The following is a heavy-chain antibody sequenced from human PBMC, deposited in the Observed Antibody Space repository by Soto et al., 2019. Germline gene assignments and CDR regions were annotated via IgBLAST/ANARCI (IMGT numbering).Heavy chain of an antibody. CDR2: IYYTGRT. CDR3: ARDRFGRDVYNSWYFDL. CDR1: GGSISTYY. Sequence: QVQLQESGPGLVKPSETLSLTCTVSGGSISTYYWSWIRQPPGKGLEWIGYIYYTGRTNYNPSLKSRFTISVDTSNIQFSLKLRSVTAADTAVYYCARDRFGRDVYNSWYFDLWGRGTLVTVSS. D-gene: IGHD3-10*01. V-gene: IGHV4-59*01. J-gene: IGHJ2*01.